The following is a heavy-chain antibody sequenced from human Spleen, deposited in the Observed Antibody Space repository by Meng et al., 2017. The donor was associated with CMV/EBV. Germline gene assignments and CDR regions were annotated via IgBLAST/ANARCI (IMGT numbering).Heavy chain of an antibody. D-gene: IGHD6-13*01. V-gene: IGHV3-13*01. CDR1: GFTFSSND. CDR3: AKAFSASWYREYYDS. CDR2: IGTAGDT. Sequence: GGSLKISCAASGFTFSSNDMHWVRQTTGKGLEWVSAIGTAGDTYYPGSVKGRFTISRENAKNSFYLQMNSLRAEDTAVYYCAKAFSASWYREYYDSWGQGTLVPSPQ. J-gene: IGHJ4*02.